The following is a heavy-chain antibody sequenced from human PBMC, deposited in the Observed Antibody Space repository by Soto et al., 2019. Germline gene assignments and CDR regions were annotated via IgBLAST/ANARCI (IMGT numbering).Heavy chain of an antibody. Sequence: ASVNVSCKASGYTFTSYGITWVRQAPGQGLEWMGWISAYNGNTNYAQKLQGRVTMTTDTSTSTAYMELRSLRSGDTAVYYCARPGKGYDFWSGYHPYGMDVWG. CDR2: ISAYNGNT. J-gene: IGHJ6*02. CDR1: GYTFTSYG. V-gene: IGHV1-18*01. D-gene: IGHD3-3*01. CDR3: ARPGKGYDFWSGYHPYGMDV.